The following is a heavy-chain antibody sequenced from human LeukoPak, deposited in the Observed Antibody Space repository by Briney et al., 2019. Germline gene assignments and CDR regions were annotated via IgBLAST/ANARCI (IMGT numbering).Heavy chain of an antibody. CDR3: ARDLSGRTAVNYYYYYYGMDV. Sequence: ASVKVSCKASGYTFTGYYMHWVRQAPGQGLEWMGWINPNSGGTNYAQKFQGRVTMIRDTSISTAYMELSRLRSDDTAVYYCARDLSGRTAVNYYYYYYGMDVWGQGTTVTVSS. CDR1: GYTFTGYY. V-gene: IGHV1-2*02. D-gene: IGHD1-1*01. J-gene: IGHJ6*02. CDR2: INPNSGGT.